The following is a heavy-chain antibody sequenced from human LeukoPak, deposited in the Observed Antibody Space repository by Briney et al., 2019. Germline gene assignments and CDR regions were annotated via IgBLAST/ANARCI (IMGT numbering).Heavy chain of an antibody. Sequence: ASVKVSCKASGYTFTSYAMHWVRQAPGQRLEWMGWINAGNGNTKYSQKFQGRVTITRDTSASTAYMELSSLRSEDTAVYYCARGGQYYDILTGLYYFDYWGQGTLVTVSS. J-gene: IGHJ4*02. V-gene: IGHV1-3*01. CDR1: GYTFTSYA. CDR3: ARGGQYYDILTGLYYFDY. CDR2: INAGNGNT. D-gene: IGHD3-9*01.